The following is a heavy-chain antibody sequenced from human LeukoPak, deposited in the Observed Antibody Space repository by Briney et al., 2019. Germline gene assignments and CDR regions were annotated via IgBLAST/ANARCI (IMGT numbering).Heavy chain of an antibody. J-gene: IGHJ4*02. CDR3: AKYSTRVYDSSGYYYFDY. D-gene: IGHD3-22*01. CDR1: GFTFSSYA. Sequence: GGSLRLSCAASGFTFSSYAMSWVRQAPGKGLGWVSSISGSGGSTYYADSVKGRFTISRDNSKNTLYLQMNSLRAEDTAVYYCAKYSTRVYDSSGYYYFDYWGQGTLATVSS. V-gene: IGHV3-23*01. CDR2: ISGSGGST.